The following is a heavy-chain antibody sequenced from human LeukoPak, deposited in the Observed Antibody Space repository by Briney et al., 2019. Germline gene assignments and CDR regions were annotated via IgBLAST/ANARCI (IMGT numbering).Heavy chain of an antibody. Sequence: ASVKFSCKASGYTFTGYYMHWVRQAPGQGLEWMGWINPNSGGTNYAQKFQGRVTMTRPTSISTAYMELSRLRSDDTAVYYCARVRRLVPAAIGYFDYWGQGTLVTLSS. CDR2: INPNSGGT. D-gene: IGHD2-2*02. V-gene: IGHV1-2*02. J-gene: IGHJ4*02. CDR3: ARVRRLVPAAIGYFDY. CDR1: GYTFTGYY.